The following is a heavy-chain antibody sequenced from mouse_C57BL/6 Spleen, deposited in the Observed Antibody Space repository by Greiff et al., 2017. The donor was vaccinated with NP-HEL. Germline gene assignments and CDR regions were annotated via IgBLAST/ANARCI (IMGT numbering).Heavy chain of an antibody. CDR1: GYTFTSYW. J-gene: IGHJ2*01. Sequence: QVQLQQPGAELVKPGASVKLSCKASGYTFTSYWMHWVKQRPGQGLEWIGMIPPNSGSTNYNEKFKSKATLTVDKSSSTAYMQLSSLTSEDAAVYYCARWVYDGYHDYWGQGTTLTVSS. CDR3: ARWVYDGYHDY. V-gene: IGHV1-64*01. D-gene: IGHD2-3*01. CDR2: IPPNSGST.